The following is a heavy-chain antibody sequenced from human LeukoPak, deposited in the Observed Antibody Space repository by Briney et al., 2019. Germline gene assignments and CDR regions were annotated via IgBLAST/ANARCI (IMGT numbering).Heavy chain of an antibody. D-gene: IGHD6-19*01. Sequence: SETLSLTCTVSGGSISSGGYYWSWLPQHPGKGLEWIGYIYYSGSTYYSPSLESRLTISVDTSKNQFSLKLTAATATDRAVYYCARATNIGVAGTLFDSWGQGTLVTVSS. CDR2: IYYSGST. J-gene: IGHJ4*02. V-gene: IGHV4-31*03. CDR3: ARATNIGVAGTLFDS. CDR1: GGSISSGGYY.